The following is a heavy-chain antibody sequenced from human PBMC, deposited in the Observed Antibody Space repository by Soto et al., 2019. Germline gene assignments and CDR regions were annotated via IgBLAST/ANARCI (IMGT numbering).Heavy chain of an antibody. V-gene: IGHV3-21*04. CDR1: GFTFSSYS. J-gene: IGHJ4*02. CDR2: ISSSSSYI. Sequence: GGSLRLSCAASGFTFSSYSMNWVLQAPWKGLEWVSSISSSSSYIYYADSVKGRFTISRDNAKNSLYLQMNSLRAEDTAVYYCAKDGGEAYYDSSGNYFGNWCQGTGVTVVS. CDR3: AKDGGEAYYDSSGNYFGN. D-gene: IGHD3-22*01.